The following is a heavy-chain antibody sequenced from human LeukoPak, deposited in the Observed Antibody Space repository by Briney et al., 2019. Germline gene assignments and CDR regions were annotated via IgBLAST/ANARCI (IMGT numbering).Heavy chain of an antibody. V-gene: IGHV4-59*12. CDR2: ISDSGST. D-gene: IGHD3-16*02. CDR3: ARGVDDYVWGSYRPRDYYYYGMDV. Sequence: SETLSLTCTVSGGSISSYYWSWIRQPPGKGLEWTGYISDSGSTHHNPSPKSRVTISVDTSKGQFSLKLSSVNAADTAVYYCARGVDDYVWGSYRPRDYYYYGMDVWGQGTTVTVSS. J-gene: IGHJ6*02. CDR1: GGSISSYY.